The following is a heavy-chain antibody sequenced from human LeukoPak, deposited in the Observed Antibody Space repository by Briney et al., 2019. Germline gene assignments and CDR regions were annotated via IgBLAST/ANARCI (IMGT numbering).Heavy chain of an antibody. D-gene: IGHD3-10*01. CDR1: GFTFSAFW. Sequence: PGGSLRLSCAASGFTFSAFWMSWVRQAPGKGLEWVANIKHDGREKYYVESVKGRFTISRDNAKSSLYLQMNSLRAEDTAVYYCARFRALDYWGQGSLVTVSS. V-gene: IGHV3-7*01. CDR2: IKHDGREK. J-gene: IGHJ4*02. CDR3: ARFRALDY.